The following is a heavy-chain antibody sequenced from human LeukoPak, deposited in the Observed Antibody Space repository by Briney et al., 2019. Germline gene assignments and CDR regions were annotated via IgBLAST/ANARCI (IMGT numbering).Heavy chain of an antibody. CDR1: GGTFSSYA. Sequence: ASVKVSCKASGGTFSSYAISWVRQAPGQGLEWMGGIIPIFGTANYAQKFQGRVTITADESTSTAYMELSSLRSEETAVYYCAREGYYYGSGSYFNYWGQGTLVTVSS. CDR2: IIPIFGTA. CDR3: AREGYYYGSGSYFNY. J-gene: IGHJ4*02. V-gene: IGHV1-69*13. D-gene: IGHD3-10*01.